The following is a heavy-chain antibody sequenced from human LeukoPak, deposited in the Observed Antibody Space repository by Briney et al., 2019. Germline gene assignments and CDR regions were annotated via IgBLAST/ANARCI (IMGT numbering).Heavy chain of an antibody. V-gene: IGHV4-34*01. CDR2: INHSGST. D-gene: IGHD6-13*01. CDR1: GGSFSGYY. J-gene: IGHJ4*02. Sequence: PSETLPLTCAVYGGSFSGYYWSWIRQPPGKGLEWIGEINHSGSTNYNPSLKSRVTISVDTSKNQFSLKLSSVTAADTAVYYCARVDVGSSSWEALDYWGQGTLVTVSS. CDR3: ARVDVGSSSWEALDY.